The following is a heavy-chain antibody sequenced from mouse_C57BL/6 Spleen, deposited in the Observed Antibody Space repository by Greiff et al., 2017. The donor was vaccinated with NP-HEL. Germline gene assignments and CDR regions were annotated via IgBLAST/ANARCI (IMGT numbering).Heavy chain of an antibody. CDR2: IHPGDGDT. Sequence: VQLQQSGAELVKPGASVKISCKASGYAFSSYWMNWVKQRPGKGLEWIGQIHPGDGDTNYNGKFKGKATLTADKSSSTAYMQLSSLTSEDSAVYFCARSYYGSSYPYWYFDVGGTGTTVTVSS. D-gene: IGHD1-1*01. V-gene: IGHV1-80*01. CDR3: ARSYYGSSYPYWYFDV. CDR1: GYAFSSYW. J-gene: IGHJ1*03.